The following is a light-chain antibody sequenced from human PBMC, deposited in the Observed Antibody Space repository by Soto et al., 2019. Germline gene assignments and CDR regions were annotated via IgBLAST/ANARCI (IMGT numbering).Light chain of an antibody. V-gene: IGKV1-39*01. CDR3: QHSYSTRP. J-gene: IGKJ1*01. CDR2: AAS. Sequence: DIQMTQSPSSLSASVGDRVTITCRASQSISSYLNWYQQKPGKAPKLLIYAASSLQSGVPSRFSGSGSGTDFTLTISSLQPEDFAYYYCQHSYSTRPFGDGTKVDIK. CDR1: QSISSY.